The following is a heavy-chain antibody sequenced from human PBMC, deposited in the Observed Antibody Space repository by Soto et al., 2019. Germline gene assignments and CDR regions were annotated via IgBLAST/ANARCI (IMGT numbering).Heavy chain of an antibody. CDR1: GFTVSSNY. CDR3: ARGFSGSSAQAFDI. V-gene: IGHV3-66*01. CDR2: IYSGGST. Sequence: GGSLRLSCVASGFTVSSNYMSWVRQAPGKGLDWVSIIYSGGSTNYADSVKGRLTISRDNSKNTLYLQMNSLRAEDTAVYYCARGFSGSSAQAFDIWGQGTMVTVSS. J-gene: IGHJ3*02. D-gene: IGHD6-6*01.